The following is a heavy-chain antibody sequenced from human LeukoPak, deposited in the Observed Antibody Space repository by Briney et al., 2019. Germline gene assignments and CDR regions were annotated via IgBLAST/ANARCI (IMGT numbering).Heavy chain of an antibody. CDR2: INWNGGST. J-gene: IGHJ4*02. Sequence: GGSLRLSCAASGFTFDDYGMSWVRQAPGKGLEWVSGINWNGGSTGYADSVKGRFPISRDNAKNSLYLQMNSLRAEDTALYYCARDLYSSSWYYFDYWGQGTLVTVSS. V-gene: IGHV3-20*04. D-gene: IGHD6-13*01. CDR1: GFTFDDYG. CDR3: ARDLYSSSWYYFDY.